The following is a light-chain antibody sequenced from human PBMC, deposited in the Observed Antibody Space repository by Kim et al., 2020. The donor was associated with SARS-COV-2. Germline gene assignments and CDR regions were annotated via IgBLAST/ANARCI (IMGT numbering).Light chain of an antibody. J-gene: IGLJ3*02. Sequence: APGKTAPVTCGGNNIGSKSVPWYQQKPGQAPVLVIYCDSDRPSGIPERFSGSNSGNTATLTISRVEAGDEADYYCQVWDSSSDHWVFGGGTQLTVL. V-gene: IGLV3-21*04. CDR3: QVWDSSSDHWV. CDR2: CDS. CDR1: NIGSKS.